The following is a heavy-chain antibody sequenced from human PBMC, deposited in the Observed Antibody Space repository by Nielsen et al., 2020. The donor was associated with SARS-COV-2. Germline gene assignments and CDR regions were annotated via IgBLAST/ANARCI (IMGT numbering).Heavy chain of an antibody. D-gene: IGHD6-13*01. CDR2: IYYSGST. CDR1: GGSISSSSYY. V-gene: IGHV4-39*01. Sequence: SETLSLTCTVSGGSISSSSYYWGWIRQPPGKGLEWIGSIYYSGSTYYNPSLNSQVTISVDTSKNQFSLKLSSVTAADTAVYYCARQHSSGWYEFDYWGQGTLVTVSS. CDR3: ARQHSSGWYEFDY. J-gene: IGHJ4*02.